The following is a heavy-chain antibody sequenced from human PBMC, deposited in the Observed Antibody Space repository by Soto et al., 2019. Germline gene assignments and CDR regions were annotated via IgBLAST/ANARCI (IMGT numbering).Heavy chain of an antibody. J-gene: IGHJ4*02. CDR1: GYTFTSYA. Sequence: QVQLVQSGAEVKKPGASVKVSCKASGYTFTSYAIHWVRQAPGQRLEWMGWINAGNGNTKYSQKFQDRVNITSDTSASTAYMELSSLRSEDTAVYYCARDLGGWPDSWGQGTLVNVSS. CDR2: INAGNGNT. D-gene: IGHD6-19*01. CDR3: ARDLGGWPDS. V-gene: IGHV1-3*01.